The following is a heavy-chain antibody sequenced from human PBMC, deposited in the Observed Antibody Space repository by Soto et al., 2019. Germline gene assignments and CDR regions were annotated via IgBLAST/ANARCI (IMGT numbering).Heavy chain of an antibody. J-gene: IGHJ5*02. D-gene: IGHD6-13*01. V-gene: IGHV4-34*01. CDR1: GGSFSGYY. CDR3: ARAYIAAAGTHDWFDP. CDR2: INHSGST. Sequence: SETLSLTCAVYGGSFSGYYWSWIRQPPGKGLEWIGEINHSGSTNYNPSPKSRVTISVDTSKNQFSLKLSSVTAADTAVYYCARAYIAAAGTHDWFDPWGQGTLVTVSS.